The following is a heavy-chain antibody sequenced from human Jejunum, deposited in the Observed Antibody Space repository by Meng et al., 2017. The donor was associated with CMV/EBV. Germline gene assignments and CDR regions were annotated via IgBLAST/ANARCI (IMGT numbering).Heavy chain of an antibody. Sequence: FTFASYWMTWFRQAPVKGLEWVANIQQDGSEKYYVDSVKGRFTISRDNAKNSLYLQMDSLRAEDTAVYYCARIQVYSKGHYGMDVWGRGTTVTVSS. V-gene: IGHV3-7*01. CDR3: ARIQVYSKGHYGMDV. CDR1: FTFASYW. J-gene: IGHJ6*02. D-gene: IGHD4-11*01. CDR2: IQQDGSEK.